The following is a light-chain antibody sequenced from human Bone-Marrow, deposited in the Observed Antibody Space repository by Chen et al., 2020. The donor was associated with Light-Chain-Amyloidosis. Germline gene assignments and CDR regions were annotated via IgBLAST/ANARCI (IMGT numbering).Light chain of an antibody. Sequence: SYVLTQPPSVSVAPGKTAKITSGGSDIGTKSVHWYLQKPGQAPVLVVSDENDRPSGIPERFSGSNSGDTATLTITRVEAGDEADYYCQVWHSRTDHKVFGGGTKLTVL. J-gene: IGLJ2*01. CDR3: QVWHSRTDHKV. CDR1: DIGTKS. V-gene: IGLV3-21*03. CDR2: DEN.